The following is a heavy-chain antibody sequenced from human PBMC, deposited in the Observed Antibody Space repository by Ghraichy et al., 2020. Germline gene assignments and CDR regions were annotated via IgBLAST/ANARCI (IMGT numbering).Heavy chain of an antibody. Sequence: ASVKVSCKASGYTFTGYYMHWVRQAPGQGLEWMGRINPNSGGTNYAQKFQGRVTMTRDTSISTAYMELSRLRSDDTAVYYCARVRGVRAVATIDFDYWGQGTLVTVSS. CDR1: GYTFTGYY. CDR2: INPNSGGT. CDR3: ARVRGVRAVATIDFDY. D-gene: IGHD5-12*01. J-gene: IGHJ4*02. V-gene: IGHV1-2*06.